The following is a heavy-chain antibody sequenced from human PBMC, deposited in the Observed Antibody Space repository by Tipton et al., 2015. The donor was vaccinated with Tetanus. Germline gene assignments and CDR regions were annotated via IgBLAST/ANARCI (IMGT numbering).Heavy chain of an antibody. Sequence: SLRLSCAVSDSIVSHCYVTWVRQAPGKGLEWVAALYSDGSTDYSDSVRGRFTIIRDNTENTLSLQMNSLRAEDTAIYYCASEKSVCYYGWNGCVYGHGMDVWEGGGTVAVSS. CDR2: LYSDGST. V-gene: IGHV3-53*01. CDR1: DSIVSHCY. CDR3: ASEKSVCYYGWNGCVYGHGMDV. J-gene: IGHJ6*01. D-gene: IGHD3-10*01.